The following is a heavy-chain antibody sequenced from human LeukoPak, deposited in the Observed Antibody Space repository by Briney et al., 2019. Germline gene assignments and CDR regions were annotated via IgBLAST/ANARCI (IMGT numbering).Heavy chain of an antibody. CDR2: IYYSGST. Sequence: SETLSLTCTVSGGSISSNSYYWGWIRQPPGTGLEWIGTIYYSGSTYYNPSLKSRVTISVDTSKNQFSLKLGSVTAADTAMYYCARDSPGYFDLWGRGTLVTVSS. J-gene: IGHJ2*01. CDR1: GGSISSNSYY. CDR3: ARDSPGYFDL. V-gene: IGHV4-39*07.